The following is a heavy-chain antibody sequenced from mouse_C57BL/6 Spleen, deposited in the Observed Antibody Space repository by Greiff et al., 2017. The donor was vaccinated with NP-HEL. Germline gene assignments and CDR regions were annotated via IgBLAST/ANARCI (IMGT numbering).Heavy chain of an antibody. D-gene: IGHD1-1*01. V-gene: IGHV1-80*01. Sequence: QVQLQQSGAELVKPGASVKISCKASGYAFSSYWLNWVKQRPGKGLEWIGQIYPGDGATNYNGKFKGKATLTADKSSSTAYMQLSSLTSEDSAVYFCARGTTVPYWYFDVWGTGTTVTVSS. CDR1: GYAFSSYW. J-gene: IGHJ1*03. CDR3: ARGTTVPYWYFDV. CDR2: IYPGDGAT.